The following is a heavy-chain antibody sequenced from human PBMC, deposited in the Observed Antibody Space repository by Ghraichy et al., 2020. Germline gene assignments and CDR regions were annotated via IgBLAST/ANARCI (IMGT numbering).Heavy chain of an antibody. V-gene: IGHV4-59*01. CDR3: ARAITVTTTGFDY. Sequence: SRTLSLTCTVSGGSISSYYWSWIRQPPGKGLEWIGYIYYSGSTNYNPSLKSRVTISVDTSKNQFSLKLSSVTAADTAVYYCARAITVTTTGFDYWGQGTLVTVSS. CDR1: GGSISSYY. J-gene: IGHJ4*02. CDR2: IYYSGST. D-gene: IGHD4-17*01.